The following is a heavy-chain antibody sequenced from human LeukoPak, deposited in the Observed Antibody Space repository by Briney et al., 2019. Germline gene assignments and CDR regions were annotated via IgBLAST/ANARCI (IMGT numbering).Heavy chain of an antibody. CDR1: GYTFTSYW. D-gene: IGHD3-10*01. CDR2: IFPRDSDV. V-gene: IGHV5-51*01. CDR3: VRSLPGTLLRGYGMGV. Sequence: GESLTISCKTSGYTFTSYWLGWVRQTPGKGLECMGVIFPRDSDVRYSPSFQGQVTISADKSTNTAYLHWGSLKASDSAMYYCVRSLPGTLLRGYGMGVWGPGTTVTVS. J-gene: IGHJ6*02.